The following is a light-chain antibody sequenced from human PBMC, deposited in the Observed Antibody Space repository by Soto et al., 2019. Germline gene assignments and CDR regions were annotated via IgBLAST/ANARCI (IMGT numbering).Light chain of an antibody. J-gene: IGLJ1*01. V-gene: IGLV2-8*01. CDR2: EVS. Sequence: QSALTQPPSASGSRGQSVTISCTGTSSDVGAYNYVSWYQQHPGKAPKLMIYEVSKRPSGVPDRFSGSKSGNTASLTVSGLQAEDEADYYCSSYAGSNKSVFGTGTKLTVL. CDR3: SSYAGSNKSV. CDR1: SSDVGAYNY.